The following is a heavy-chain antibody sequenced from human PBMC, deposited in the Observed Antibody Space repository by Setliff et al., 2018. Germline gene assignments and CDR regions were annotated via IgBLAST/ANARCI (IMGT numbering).Heavy chain of an antibody. D-gene: IGHD5-18*01. CDR1: GGSFSAYY. Sequence: SETLSLTCAVYGGSFSAYYWSWIRQPPGKGLEWIGEINHSGSTKYNPSLKSRVTISVDTSKKQFPLKLSSVTAADTAGYYCAREGVDTRSSTDYRYYMDVWGKGTTVTVSS. V-gene: IGHV4-34*01. CDR2: INHSGST. J-gene: IGHJ6*03. CDR3: AREGVDTRSSTDYRYYMDV.